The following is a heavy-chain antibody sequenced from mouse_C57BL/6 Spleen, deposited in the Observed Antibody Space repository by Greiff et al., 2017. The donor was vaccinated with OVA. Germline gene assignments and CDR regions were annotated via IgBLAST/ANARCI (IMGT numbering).Heavy chain of an antibody. CDR2: INYDGSST. CDR3: ARAPMVTDWYFDV. Sequence: EVHLVESEGGLVQPGSSMKLSCTASGFTFSDYYMAWVRQVPEKGLEWVANINYDGSSTYSLDSLKSRFIISRDNAKNILYLQMSSLKSEDTATYYCARAPMVTDWYFDVWGTGTTVTVSS. CDR1: GFTFSDYY. D-gene: IGHD2-2*01. V-gene: IGHV5-16*01. J-gene: IGHJ1*03.